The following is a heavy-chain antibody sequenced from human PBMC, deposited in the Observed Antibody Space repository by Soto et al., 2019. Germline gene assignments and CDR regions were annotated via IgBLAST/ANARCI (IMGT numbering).Heavy chain of an antibody. Sequence: QVQLVQSGAEVKKPGASVKVSCKASGYTFTSYAMHWVRQAPGQRLEWMGWVNAGNGNTKYSQKFQGRVTITRDTPASTAYMELGSLRSEDTAVYYCAAFGGYSSRWYSGIDYWDQGTLVTVSS. V-gene: IGHV1-3*01. D-gene: IGHD6-19*01. J-gene: IGHJ4*02. CDR3: AAFGGYSSRWYSGIDY. CDR2: VNAGNGNT. CDR1: GYTFTSYA.